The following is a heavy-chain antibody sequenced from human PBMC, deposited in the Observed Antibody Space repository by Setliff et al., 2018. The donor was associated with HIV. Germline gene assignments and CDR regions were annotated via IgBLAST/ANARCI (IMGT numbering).Heavy chain of an antibody. CDR2: IYHSGST. D-gene: IGHD2-2*01. CDR1: GGSISSGGYY. CDR3: ARGSMPDY. Sequence: SETLSLTCTVSGGSISSGGYYWSWIRQHPVKGLEWIGYIYHSGSTYYNPSLKSRVTISVDTFKNQFSLKLSSVTAADTAVYYCARGSMPDYWGQGTLVTVSS. V-gene: IGHV4-31*03. J-gene: IGHJ4*02.